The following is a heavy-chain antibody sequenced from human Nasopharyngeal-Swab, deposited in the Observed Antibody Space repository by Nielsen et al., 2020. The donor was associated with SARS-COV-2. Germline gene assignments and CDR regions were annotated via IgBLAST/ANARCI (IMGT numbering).Heavy chain of an antibody. J-gene: IGHJ4*02. CDR2: LYSGGST. CDR3: ARGGGDDYVWGSYNYYFDY. Sequence: GESLEISCAASGFTVSSNYMSWVRQAPGKGLGVVSVLYSGGSTYYADSLKGRFTISRDKSKNTLYLQMNSLRAEDTAVYYCARGGGDDYVWGSYNYYFDYWGQGTLVTVSS. D-gene: IGHD3-16*01. V-gene: IGHV3-53*01. CDR1: GFTVSSNY.